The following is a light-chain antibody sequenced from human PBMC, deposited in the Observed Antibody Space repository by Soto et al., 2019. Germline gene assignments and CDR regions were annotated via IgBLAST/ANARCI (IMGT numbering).Light chain of an antibody. CDR3: QSYDSSLSAVV. Sequence: QSVLTQPPSVSGAPGQRVTISCTGSSSNIGAGYGVHWYQLLPGTAPKLLIYANSDRPSGVPDRFSGSKSGSSASLAITGLQAEDEADYYCQSYDSSLSAVVFGGGTQLTVL. V-gene: IGLV1-40*01. J-gene: IGLJ2*01. CDR1: SSNIGAGYG. CDR2: ANS.